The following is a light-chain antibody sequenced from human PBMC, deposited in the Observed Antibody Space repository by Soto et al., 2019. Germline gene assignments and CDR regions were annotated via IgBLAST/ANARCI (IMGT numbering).Light chain of an antibody. CDR1: ASNIGNNY. V-gene: IGLV1-51*02. CDR2: ENY. J-gene: IGLJ2*01. CDR3: GAWDNSLTGGV. Sequence: QSVLTQPPSVSAAPGQKVTISCSGSASNIGNNYVSWYQQLPGTAPKLLIYENYERPSGIPDRFSGSKSGTSATLGITGLQTGDEADYYCGAWDNSLTGGVFGGATQLTVL.